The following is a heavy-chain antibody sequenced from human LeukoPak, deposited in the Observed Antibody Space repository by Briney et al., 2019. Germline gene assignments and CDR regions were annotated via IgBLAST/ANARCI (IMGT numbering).Heavy chain of an antibody. J-gene: IGHJ6*02. Sequence: GASVKVSCKPSGYTFTSYGISWVRQAPGQGLEWMGWISGYNGDTHYAQNLQDRVTMTTDTSTSTAYMDVRSLRSDDTAVYYCARAGADSAAYFYYAMDVWGQGTTVTVSS. CDR3: ARAGADSAAYFYYAMDV. CDR1: GYTFTSYG. V-gene: IGHV1-18*01. CDR2: ISGYNGDT. D-gene: IGHD2-15*01.